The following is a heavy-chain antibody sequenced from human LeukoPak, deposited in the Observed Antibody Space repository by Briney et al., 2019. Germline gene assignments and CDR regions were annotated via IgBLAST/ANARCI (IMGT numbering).Heavy chain of an antibody. J-gene: IGHJ5*02. D-gene: IGHD3-10*01. CDR1: GGSISPCY. CDR3: ARGGYYGSGNDFRFDP. CDR2: VYHSGST. V-gene: IGHV4-59*01. Sequence: SETLSLTCTVSGGSISPCYWSWIRQPPGKGLEWIGYVYHSGSTDYNPSLKSRVTISVDTSENQFSLKLSSVTAADTAVYYCARGGYYGSGNDFRFDPWGQGTLVTVSS.